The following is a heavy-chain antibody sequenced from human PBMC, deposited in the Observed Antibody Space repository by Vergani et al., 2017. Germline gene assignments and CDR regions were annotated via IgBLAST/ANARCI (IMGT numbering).Heavy chain of an antibody. Sequence: EVQLVESGGGLVQPGGSLRLSCAASGFTVSSNYMSWVRQAPGKGLEWVSVIYSGGSTYYADSVKGRFTISRDNSKNTLYRQMNSLRAEDTAVYYCARAPYYYDSSGSTSYYYGMDVWGQGTTVTVSS. CDR2: IYSGGST. CDR1: GFTVSSNY. CDR3: ARAPYYYDSSGSTSYYYGMDV. J-gene: IGHJ6*02. V-gene: IGHV3-66*02. D-gene: IGHD3-22*01.